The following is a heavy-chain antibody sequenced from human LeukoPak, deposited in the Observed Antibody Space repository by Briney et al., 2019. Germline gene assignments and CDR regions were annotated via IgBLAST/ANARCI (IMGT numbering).Heavy chain of an antibody. J-gene: IGHJ6*03. CDR3: ARNRFWSGYPYYMDV. D-gene: IGHD3-3*01. Sequence: NASETLSLTCTVSGGSISSYYLSWIRQPPGKGLEWIGYIYYSGSTNYNPSLKSRVTISVDTSKNQFSLKLSSVTAADTAVYYCARNRFWSGYPYYMDVWGKGTTVTVSS. V-gene: IGHV4-59*01. CDR1: GGSISSYY. CDR2: IYYSGST.